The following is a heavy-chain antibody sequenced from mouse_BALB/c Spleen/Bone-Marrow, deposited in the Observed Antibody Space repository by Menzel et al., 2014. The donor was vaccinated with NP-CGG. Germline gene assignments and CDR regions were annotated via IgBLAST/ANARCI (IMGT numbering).Heavy chain of an antibody. Sequence: QVQLQQSGAELVRPGTSVKVSCKASGYAFTNYLIEWVKQRPGQGLGWIGVINPGSGGTNYNEKFKGKATLTADESSSTAYMQLSSLTADDSAVYFCARGDYRSYYFDYWGQGTTLTVSS. CDR2: INPGSGGT. CDR3: ARGDYRSYYFDY. V-gene: IGHV1-54*01. CDR1: GYAFTNYL. D-gene: IGHD2-14*01. J-gene: IGHJ2*01.